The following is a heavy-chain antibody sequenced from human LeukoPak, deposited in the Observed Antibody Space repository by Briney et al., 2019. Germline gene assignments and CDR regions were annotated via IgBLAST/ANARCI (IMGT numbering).Heavy chain of an antibody. CDR3: AREEVVAAGTGFYYYMDV. Sequence: PSETLSLTCTVSGGSISSYYWSWIRQPPGKGLEWIGYIYYSGSTNYNPSLKSRVTISVDTSKNQFSLKLSSVTAADTAVYFCAREEVVAAGTGFYYYMDVWGKGTTVTVSS. CDR1: GGSISSYY. V-gene: IGHV4-59*01. D-gene: IGHD6-13*01. CDR2: IYYSGST. J-gene: IGHJ6*03.